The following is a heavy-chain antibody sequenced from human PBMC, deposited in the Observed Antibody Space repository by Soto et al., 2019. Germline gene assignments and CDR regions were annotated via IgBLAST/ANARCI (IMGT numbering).Heavy chain of an antibody. Sequence: GGSLRLSCAASGFTFSSYAMSRVRQAPGKGLEWVSTISGRGDDTYYTDSVKGRFTISRDNSKNTLYVHMNSLRAEHTAVYYCARAQPTCSSSYFDYWGQGTLVTVSS. J-gene: IGHJ4*02. CDR2: ISGRGDDT. V-gene: IGHV3-23*01. CDR3: ARAQPTCSSSYFDY. D-gene: IGHD2-2*01. CDR1: GFTFSSYA.